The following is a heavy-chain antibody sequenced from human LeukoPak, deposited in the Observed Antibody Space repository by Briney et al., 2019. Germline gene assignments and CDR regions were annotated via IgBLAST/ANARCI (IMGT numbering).Heavy chain of an antibody. V-gene: IGHV4-4*07. CDR3: ARGDCSGGSCYLSLTTIDY. CDR2: IYTAGNT. J-gene: IGHJ4*02. Sequence: SETLSLTCTVSGGSVNNYYWSWIRQPAGKGLEWIGRIYTAGNTNYNPSLKSRVTMSVDTSKNQFSLKLSSVIAADTAVYYCARGDCSGGSCYLSLTTIDYWGQGTLVTVSS. D-gene: IGHD2-15*01. CDR1: GGSVNNYY.